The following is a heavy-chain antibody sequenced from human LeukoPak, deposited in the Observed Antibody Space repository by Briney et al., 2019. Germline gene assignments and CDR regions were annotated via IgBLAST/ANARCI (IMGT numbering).Heavy chain of an antibody. V-gene: IGHV3-33*01. CDR3: ARDFCSGGSCYPDAFDI. J-gene: IGHJ3*02. CDR2: IWYDGTNT. Sequence: PGRSLRLSCAASGFTFSSYGMHWVRQAPGKGLEWVAVIWYDGTNTYYADSVKGRFTIYRDNSKDTLYLQMNSLSAEDTAVYYCARDFCSGGSCYPDAFDIWGQGTMVTVSS. D-gene: IGHD2-15*01. CDR1: GFTFSSYG.